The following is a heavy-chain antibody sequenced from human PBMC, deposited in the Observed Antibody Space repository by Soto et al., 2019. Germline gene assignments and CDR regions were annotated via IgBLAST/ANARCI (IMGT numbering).Heavy chain of an antibody. D-gene: IGHD6-19*01. CDR2: FDPEDSET. Sequence: ASVKVSCKVSGYTLTELSMHWVRQAPGKGLEGMGGFDPEDSETIDAQKFQGRVTMTEDTSTDTAYMEMSSLRYEDTAVYSCATLVAVAGPLLRMSVGFDPWGQGPLVTVSS. V-gene: IGHV1-24*01. CDR3: ATLVAVAGPLLRMSVGFDP. J-gene: IGHJ5*02. CDR1: GYTLTELS.